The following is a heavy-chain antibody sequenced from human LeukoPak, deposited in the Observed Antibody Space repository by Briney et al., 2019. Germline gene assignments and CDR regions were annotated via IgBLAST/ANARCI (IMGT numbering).Heavy chain of an antibody. CDR2: INTNTGNP. CDR1: GYSFTSCA. CDR3: ARDFVSSWSFY. J-gene: IGHJ4*02. V-gene: IGHV7-4-1*02. D-gene: IGHD6-13*01. Sequence: ASVKVSCKASGYSFTSCAMNWVRQAPGQGREWMGWINTNTGNPTYAQGFTGRFVFSLDTSVSTAYLQISSLKAEDTAVYYCARDFVSSWSFYWGQGTLVTVSS.